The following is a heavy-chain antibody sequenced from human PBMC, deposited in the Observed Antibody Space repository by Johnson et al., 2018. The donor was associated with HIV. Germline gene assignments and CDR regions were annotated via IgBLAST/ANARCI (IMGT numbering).Heavy chain of an antibody. D-gene: IGHD5-12*01. CDR1: GFTFSSYA. J-gene: IGHJ3*02. CDR3: AKPNSGYALGLGAFDI. V-gene: IGHV3-23*04. CDR2: INGDGSRT. Sequence: VQLVESGGGLVQPGGSLRLSCAASGFTFSSYAMSWVRQAPGKGLVWVSRINGDGSRTSYADSVKGRFTISRDNSKNTLYLQMNSLRAEDTAVYYCAKPNSGYALGLGAFDIWGQGTMVTVSS.